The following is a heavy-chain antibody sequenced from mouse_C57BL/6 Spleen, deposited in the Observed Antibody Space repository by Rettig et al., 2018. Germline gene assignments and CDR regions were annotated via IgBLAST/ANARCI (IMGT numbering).Heavy chain of an antibody. Sequence: GAELVRPGASVKLSCTASGFNIKDDYMHWVKQRPEQGLEWIGWIDPENGDTEYASKFQGKATITADTSSNTAYLQLSSLTSEDTAVYYCFFLDPSGYPSYWGQGTLSLSLQ. V-gene: IGHV14-4*01. D-gene: IGHD3-2*02. CDR2: IDPENGDT. CDR3: FFLDPSGYPSY. CDR1: GFNIKDDY. J-gene: IGHJ3*01.